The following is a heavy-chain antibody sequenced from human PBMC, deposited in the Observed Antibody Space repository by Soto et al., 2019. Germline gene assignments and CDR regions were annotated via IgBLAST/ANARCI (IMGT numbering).Heavy chain of an antibody. D-gene: IGHD6-13*01. V-gene: IGHV3-30*18. CDR1: GFTFSSYG. CDR3: AKDAGYSSSWYGYYYYGMDV. CDR2: ISYDGSNK. Sequence: PGGSLRLSCAASGFTFSSYGMHWVRQAPGKGLEWVAVISYDGSNKYYADSVKGRFTISRDNSKNTLYLQMNSLRAEDTAVYYCAKDAGYSSSWYGYYYYGMDVWGQGTTVTVSS. J-gene: IGHJ6*02.